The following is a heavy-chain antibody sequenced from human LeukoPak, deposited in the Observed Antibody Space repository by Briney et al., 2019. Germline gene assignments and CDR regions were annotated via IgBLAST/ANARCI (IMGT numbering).Heavy chain of an antibody. CDR2: IYSGGST. Sequence: GGSLRLSCAASGFTVSSNYMSWVRRAPGKGLEWVSVIYSGGSTYYADSVKGRFTISRDNSKNTLYLQMNSLRAEDTAVYYCARVRLVQYYYYGMDVWGQGTTVTVSS. CDR3: ARVRLVQYYYYGMDV. V-gene: IGHV3-53*01. CDR1: GFTVSSNY. D-gene: IGHD6-6*01. J-gene: IGHJ6*02.